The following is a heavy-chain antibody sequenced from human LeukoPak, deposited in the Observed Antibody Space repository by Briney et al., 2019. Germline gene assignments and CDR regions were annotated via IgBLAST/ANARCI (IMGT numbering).Heavy chain of an antibody. CDR1: GFTFGDYA. J-gene: IGHJ4*02. CDR2: VRSKAYGGTT. Sequence: GGSLRLSCTASGFTFGDYAMIWIRQPPAKGLEGVGFVRSKAYGGTTEYAASVKARLTISRDDSQSIAYLQIDSLKAEDTAVYYCTREGELLRCKDYWGQGTLVTVSS. D-gene: IGHD1-26*01. CDR3: TREGELLRCKDY. V-gene: IGHV3-49*03.